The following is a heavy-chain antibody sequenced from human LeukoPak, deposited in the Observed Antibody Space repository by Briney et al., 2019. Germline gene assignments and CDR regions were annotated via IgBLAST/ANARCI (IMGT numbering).Heavy chain of an antibody. CDR3: TTIAAAGQADY. CDR2: IKSKTDGGTT. V-gene: IGHV3-15*01. Sequence: SGGSLRLSCAASGFTFSSYAMSWVRQAPGKGLEWVGRIKSKTDGGTTDYAAPVKGRFTISRDDSKSTLYVQMNSLKTEDTAVYYCTTIAAAGQADYWGQGTLVTVSS. D-gene: IGHD6-13*01. CDR1: GFTFSSYA. J-gene: IGHJ4*02.